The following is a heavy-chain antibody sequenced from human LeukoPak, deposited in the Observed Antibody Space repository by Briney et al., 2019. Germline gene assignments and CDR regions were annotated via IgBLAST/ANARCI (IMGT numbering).Heavy chain of an antibody. CDR3: SRAAGYDFILEY. Sequence: PGGCLRLSCTASVFTFGDYGMSWFRQAPGKGLEWVGFIRSEAHDTTPQYGASVQGRFTISKDDSRRIAFLQMSSLKTEDTAVYYCSRAAGYDFILEYWGQGTLVTVSS. D-gene: IGHD5-12*01. J-gene: IGHJ4*02. CDR2: IRSEAHDTTP. V-gene: IGHV3-49*03. CDR1: VFTFGDYG.